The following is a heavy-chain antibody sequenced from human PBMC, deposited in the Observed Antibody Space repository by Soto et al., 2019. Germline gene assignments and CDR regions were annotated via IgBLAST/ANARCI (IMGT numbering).Heavy chain of an antibody. CDR2: IYWDDDK. CDR3: IYRPEAPRAGYHFDY. D-gene: IGHD5-18*01. J-gene: IGHJ4*02. CDR1: GFSLTTSGVG. V-gene: IGHV2-5*02. Sequence: QITLKESGPTLVKPTQTLTLTCTFSGFSLTTSGVGVGWIRQPPGKAMEWLALIYWDDDKRYSPSLKSRLTVTKDASKNQGVITMTKEDTVDTATYYWIYRPEAPRAGYHFDYWGQGTLVT.